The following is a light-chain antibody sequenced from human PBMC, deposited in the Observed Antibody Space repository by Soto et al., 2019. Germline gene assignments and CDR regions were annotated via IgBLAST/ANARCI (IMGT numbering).Light chain of an antibody. CDR1: QSVSSSY. V-gene: IGKV3-20*01. J-gene: IGKJ1*01. CDR3: QQCDRRPPT. Sequence: SPSTLSLSPVERAPLSCSASQSVSSSYLAWYQQKPGQAPRLLIYGASSLQSGVPARFSGSGSGTDFTLTISRLQPEDFATYYCQQCDRRPPTFGQGTKVDIK. CDR2: GAS.